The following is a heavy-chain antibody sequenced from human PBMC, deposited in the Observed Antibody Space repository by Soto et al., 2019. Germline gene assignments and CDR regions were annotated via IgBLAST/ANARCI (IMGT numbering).Heavy chain of an antibody. CDR2: VYXXXSX. J-gene: IGHJ4*02. CDR1: GGSISSNY. Sequence: PSETLSLTCTVSGGSISSNYWTWIRQPPGKGLEWIXYVYXXXSXNXXXSXXXXVTISEDTSRSQFSLKVNSMSAADTALYYCARYRREAVAGYTLDYWGQGILVTVSS. V-gene: IGHV4-59*01. D-gene: IGHD6-13*01. CDR3: ARYRREAVAGYTLDY.